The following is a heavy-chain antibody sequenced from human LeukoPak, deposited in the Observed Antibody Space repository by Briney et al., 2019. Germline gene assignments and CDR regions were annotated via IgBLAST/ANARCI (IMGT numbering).Heavy chain of an antibody. CDR1: GFTFSSYG. D-gene: IGHD3-10*01. V-gene: IGHV3-30*03. CDR3: ARVPGKYAFDL. Sequence: QSGGSLRLSCAASGFTFSSYGMHWVRQAPGKGLEWVAVISYDGSNEYYADSVEGRFTISRDNSKNTLYLQMNSLRAEDTAVYYCARVPGKYAFDLWGQGTMVTVSA. J-gene: IGHJ3*01. CDR2: ISYDGSNE.